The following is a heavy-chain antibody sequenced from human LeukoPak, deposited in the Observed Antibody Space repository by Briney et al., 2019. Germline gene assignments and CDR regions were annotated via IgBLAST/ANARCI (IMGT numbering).Heavy chain of an antibody. CDR2: ISAYNGNT. CDR3: ARDTQGGPSFGSSGWYIGRYFDY. D-gene: IGHD6-19*01. Sequence: ASVKVSCKASGYTFTSYSISWVRQAPGQGLEWMGWISAYNGNTNYAQKLQGRVTMTTDTSTSTAYMELRSLRSDDTAVYYCARDTQGGPSFGSSGWYIGRYFDYWGQGTLVTVSS. CDR1: GYTFTSYS. J-gene: IGHJ4*02. V-gene: IGHV1-18*01.